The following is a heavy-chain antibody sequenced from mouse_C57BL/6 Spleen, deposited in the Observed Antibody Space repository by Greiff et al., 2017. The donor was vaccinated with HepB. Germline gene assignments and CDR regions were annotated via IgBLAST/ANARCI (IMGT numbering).Heavy chain of an antibody. V-gene: IGHV5-12*01. Sequence: EVQRVESGGGLVQPGGSLKLSCAASGFTFSDYYMYWVRQTPEKRLEWVAYISNGGGSTYYPDTVKGRFTISRDNAKNTLYLQMSRLKSEDTAMYYCARRGGYDGYFDYWGQGTTLTVSS. D-gene: IGHD2-3*01. CDR3: ARRGGYDGYFDY. CDR1: GFTFSDYY. J-gene: IGHJ2*01. CDR2: ISNGGGST.